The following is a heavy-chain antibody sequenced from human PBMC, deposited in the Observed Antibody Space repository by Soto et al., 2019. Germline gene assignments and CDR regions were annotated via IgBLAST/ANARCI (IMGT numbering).Heavy chain of an antibody. CDR2: IIPILGIA. Sequence: QVQLVQSGAEVKKPGSSVKVSCKASGGTFSSYTISWVRQAPGQGLEWMGRIIPILGIANYAQKFQGRVTITADKSTSTAYMELSSLRSEDTAVYYCARGSDIVLIVYAEELYDAFDIWGQGTMVTVSS. D-gene: IGHD2-8*01. J-gene: IGHJ3*02. CDR1: GGTFSSYT. CDR3: ARGSDIVLIVYAEELYDAFDI. V-gene: IGHV1-69*02.